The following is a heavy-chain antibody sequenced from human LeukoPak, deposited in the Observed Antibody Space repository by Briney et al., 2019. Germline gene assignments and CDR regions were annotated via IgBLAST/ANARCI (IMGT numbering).Heavy chain of an antibody. J-gene: IGHJ4*02. Sequence: GSLRLSCAASGFTFRNAWMSWVRQAPGKGLEWVGRIESKTDGGTTDYGAPVKGRFTISRDDSRDTLYLQMNSLKTEDTAVYYCARGGQQWPPPHDYWGQGTLVTVSS. V-gene: IGHV3-15*04. D-gene: IGHD6-19*01. CDR1: GFTFRNAW. CDR2: IESKTDGGTT. CDR3: ARGGQQWPPPHDY.